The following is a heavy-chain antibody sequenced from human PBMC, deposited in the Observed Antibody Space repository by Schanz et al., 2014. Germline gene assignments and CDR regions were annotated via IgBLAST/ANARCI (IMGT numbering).Heavy chain of an antibody. CDR1: GFTFSSYW. CDR2: ISYDGRNK. J-gene: IGHJ4*02. Sequence: QVQLVESGGGVVQFGRSLRLSCAASGFTFSSYWMSWVRQAPGKGLEWVAVISYDGRNKYYADSVKGRFTISRDNSKNTLYLQMNTLRAEDTAVYYCARPRFDYGEVDYWGQGTLVTVSS. V-gene: IGHV3-30*01. CDR3: ARPRFDYGEVDY. D-gene: IGHD4-17*01.